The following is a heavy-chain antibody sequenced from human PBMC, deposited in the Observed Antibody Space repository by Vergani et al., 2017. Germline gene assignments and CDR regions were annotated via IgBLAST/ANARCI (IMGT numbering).Heavy chain of an antibody. CDR1: GGTFSSYA. CDR2: IIPIFCTA. D-gene: IGHD2-21*02. V-gene: IGHV1-69*01. J-gene: IGHJ4*02. Sequence: QVQLVQSGAEVKKPGSSVKVSCKASGGTFSSYAISWVRQAPGQGLEWMGGIIPIFCTANYAQKFQGRVTITADESKSTAYMELSSLRSEDTAVYYCARGGRDCGGDCYYPLDYWGQGTLVTVSS. CDR3: ARGGRDCGGDCYYPLDY.